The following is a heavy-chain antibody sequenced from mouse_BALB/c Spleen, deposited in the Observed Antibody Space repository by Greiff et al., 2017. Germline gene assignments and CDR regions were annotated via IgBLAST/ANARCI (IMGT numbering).Heavy chain of an antibody. V-gene: IGHV3-2*02. J-gene: IGHJ3*01. Sequence: EVKVEESGPGLVKPSQSLSLTCTVTGYSITSDYAWNWIRQFPGNKLEWMGYISYSGSTSYNPSLKSRISITRDTSKNQFFLQLNSVTTEDTATYYCARWGYDSSSYWGQGTLVTVSA. CDR1: GYSITSDYA. D-gene: IGHD2-14*01. CDR3: ARWGYDSSSY. CDR2: ISYSGST.